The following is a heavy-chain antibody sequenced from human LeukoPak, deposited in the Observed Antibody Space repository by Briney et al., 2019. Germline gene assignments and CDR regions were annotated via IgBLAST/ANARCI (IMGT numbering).Heavy chain of an antibody. CDR3: ARVITMVRGVIVLLDP. V-gene: IGHV4-34*01. CDR2: INHSGST. D-gene: IGHD3-10*01. J-gene: IGHJ5*02. CDR1: GGSFSGYY. Sequence: PSETLSLTCAVYGGSFSGYYWSWIRQPPGKGLEWIGEINHSGSTNYNPSLKSRVTISVDTSKNQFSLKLSSVTAADTAVYYCARVITMVRGVIVLLDPWGQGTLVTVSS.